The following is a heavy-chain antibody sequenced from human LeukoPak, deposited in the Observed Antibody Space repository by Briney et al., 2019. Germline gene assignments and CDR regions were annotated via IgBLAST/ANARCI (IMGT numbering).Heavy chain of an antibody. Sequence: ASVKVSCKTSGYTFTSYGVSWVRQAPGQGLEWMGWISGYNAATNYAQKLQGRVTMTIDTSTSTVYMGLRSLRSDDTAVIYCARPRVAGSLDIWGQGTMVTVSS. CDR1: GYTFTSYG. J-gene: IGHJ3*02. CDR3: ARPRVAGSLDI. D-gene: IGHD2-15*01. V-gene: IGHV1-18*01. CDR2: ISGYNAAT.